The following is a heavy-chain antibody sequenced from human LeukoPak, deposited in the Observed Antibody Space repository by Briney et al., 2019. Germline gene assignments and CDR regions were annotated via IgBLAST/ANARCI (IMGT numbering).Heavy chain of an antibody. Sequence: ASVKVSCKVSGYTLTELSMHWVRQAPGKGLEWMGGFDPEDGETIYAQRFQGRVTMTEDTSTDTAYMELSSLRSEDTAVYYCAAAGCTNGVCYYYYGMDVWGQGTTVTVSS. CDR1: GYTLTELS. J-gene: IGHJ6*02. D-gene: IGHD2-8*01. V-gene: IGHV1-24*01. CDR2: FDPEDGET. CDR3: AAAGCTNGVCYYYYGMDV.